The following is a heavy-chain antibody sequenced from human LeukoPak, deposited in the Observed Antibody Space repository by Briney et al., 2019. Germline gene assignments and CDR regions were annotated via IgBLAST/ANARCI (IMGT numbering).Heavy chain of an antibody. CDR3: ASYYYDSSGYYPASPFDY. Sequence: SVKVSCKASGGTFSSYAISSVRQAPGQGLEWMGGIIPIFGTANYAQKFQGRVTITTDESTSTAYMELSSLRSEDTAVYYCASYYYDSSGYYPASPFDYWGQGTLVTVSS. D-gene: IGHD3-22*01. CDR1: GGTFSSYA. J-gene: IGHJ4*02. V-gene: IGHV1-69*05. CDR2: IIPIFGTA.